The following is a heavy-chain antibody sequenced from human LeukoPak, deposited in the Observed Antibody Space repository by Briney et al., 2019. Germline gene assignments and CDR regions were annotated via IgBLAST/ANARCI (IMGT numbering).Heavy chain of an antibody. V-gene: IGHV4-38-2*01. CDR3: ARVLDQYDVRSRIYYFGY. J-gene: IGHJ4*01. CDR1: GYSISSGYH. CDR2: IYHSGST. Sequence: SETLSDTRAVSGYSISSGYHWGWIRQPPGKGLEWIGSIYHSGSTYYNPSLKSRVTISVDTSKNQFSLKLSSLTAADTAVYYCARVLDQYDVRSRIYYFGYWG. D-gene: IGHD3-3*01.